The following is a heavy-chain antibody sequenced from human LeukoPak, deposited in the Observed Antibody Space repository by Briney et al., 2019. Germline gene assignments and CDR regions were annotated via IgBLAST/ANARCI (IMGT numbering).Heavy chain of an antibody. Sequence: ASVKVSCKASGYTFTSYAMNWVRQAPGQGLEWMGWINTNTGNPTYAQGFTGRFVFSLDTSVSTAYLQISSLKAEDTAVYYCARGAESLWFGEFLPGYWGQGTLVTVSS. D-gene: IGHD3-10*01. CDR1: GYTFTSYA. CDR2: INTNTGNP. V-gene: IGHV7-4-1*02. CDR3: ARGAESLWFGEFLPGY. J-gene: IGHJ4*02.